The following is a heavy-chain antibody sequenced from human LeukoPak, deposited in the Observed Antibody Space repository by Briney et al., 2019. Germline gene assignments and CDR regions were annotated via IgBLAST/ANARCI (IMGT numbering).Heavy chain of an antibody. CDR3: AKDFYSSSWYYFDY. D-gene: IGHD6-13*01. Sequence: PGGSLRLSCAASGFTFDDYAMHWVRQAPGKGLGWVSGISWNSGSIGYADSVKGRFTISRDNAKNSLYLQMNSLRAEDMALYYCAKDFYSSSWYYFDYWGQGTLVTVSS. V-gene: IGHV3-9*03. CDR2: ISWNSGSI. CDR1: GFTFDDYA. J-gene: IGHJ4*02.